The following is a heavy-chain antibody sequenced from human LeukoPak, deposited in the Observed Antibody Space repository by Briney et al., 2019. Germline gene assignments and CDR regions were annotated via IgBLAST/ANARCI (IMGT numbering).Heavy chain of an antibody. V-gene: IGHV4-34*08. Sequence: GSLRLSCAASGFTFSNYGMSWIRQPPGKGLEWIGEINHSGSTNYNPSLKSRVTISVDTSKNQFSLKLSSVTAADTAVYYCAAVAGSYYYYYMDVWGKGTTVTVSS. CDR3: AAVAGSYYYYYMDV. CDR1: GFTFSNYG. CDR2: INHSGST. D-gene: IGHD6-19*01. J-gene: IGHJ6*03.